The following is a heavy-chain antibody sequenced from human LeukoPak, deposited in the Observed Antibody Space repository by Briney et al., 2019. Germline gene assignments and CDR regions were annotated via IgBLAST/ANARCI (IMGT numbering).Heavy chain of an antibody. CDR1: GGSFSGYY. V-gene: IGHV4-34*01. Sequence: SETLSLTCAVYGGSFSGYYWSWIRQPPGKGLEWIGEINHSGSTNYNPSLKSRVTISVDTSKNQFSLKLSPVTAADTAVYYCASLRVPGDFDYWGQGTLVTVSS. CDR3: ASLRVPGDFDY. J-gene: IGHJ4*02. CDR2: INHSGST.